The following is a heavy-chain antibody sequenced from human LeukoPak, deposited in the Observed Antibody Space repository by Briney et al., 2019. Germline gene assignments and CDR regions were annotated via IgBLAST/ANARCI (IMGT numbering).Heavy chain of an antibody. CDR1: GFTFSSYA. D-gene: IGHD1-26*01. CDR2: IGYCGGRT. J-gene: IGHJ3*02. Sequence: GGSLRLSCAASGFTFSSYAMSWVRQAPGKGLEWVSTIGYCGGRTDYADSVKGRFAISRDSSKNTPYLQINGLRGDDTAIYYCAKDDGGSPPDAFDIWGQGTLVSVSS. V-gene: IGHV3-23*01. CDR3: AKDDGGSPPDAFDI.